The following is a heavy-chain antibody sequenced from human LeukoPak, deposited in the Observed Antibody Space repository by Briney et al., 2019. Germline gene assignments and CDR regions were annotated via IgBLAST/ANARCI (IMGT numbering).Heavy chain of an antibody. J-gene: IGHJ4*02. CDR2: IRGSGGST. CDR3: ARGPSGYHNT. V-gene: IGHV3-23*01. D-gene: IGHD5-12*01. Sequence: GGSLRLSCAASGFTFNSYGMNWVRQAPGKGLEWVSNIRGSGGSTYYADSVKGRFTISRDNSKNTLYLQMNSLRAEDTAVYYCARGPSGYHNTGGQGTLVTVSS. CDR1: GFTFNSYG.